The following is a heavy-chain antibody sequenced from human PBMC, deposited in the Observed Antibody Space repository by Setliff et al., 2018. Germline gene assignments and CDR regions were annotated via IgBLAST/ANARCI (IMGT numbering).Heavy chain of an antibody. CDR3: ARDHAYGSRFYYYYYGMDV. J-gene: IGHJ6*02. CDR2: IKYDGSVK. CDR1: EFKFSSYW. V-gene: IGHV3-7*01. Sequence: GGSLRLSCATSEFKFSSYWMGWVRQAPGKGLEWVANIKYDGSVKFYVDSVRGRFTISRDNAKNSLHLEMNSLGVEDTAVYYCARDHAYGSRFYYYYYGMDVWGQGTTVTVSS. D-gene: IGHD3-10*01.